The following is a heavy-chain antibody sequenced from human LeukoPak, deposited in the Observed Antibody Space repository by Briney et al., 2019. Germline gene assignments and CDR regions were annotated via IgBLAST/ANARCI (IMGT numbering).Heavy chain of an antibody. CDR1: GFTFSSYA. V-gene: IGHV3-23*01. D-gene: IGHD3-3*01. CDR2: ISGSGGST. CDR3: AKDEGFTISGPIDY. J-gene: IGHJ4*02. Sequence: GGSLRLSCAASGFTFSSYAMSWVRQAPGKGLEWVSAISGSGGSTYYADSVKGRFTISRDNSKNTLYLQMNSLRAEDTAVYYCAKDEGFTISGPIDYWGQGTLVTVSS.